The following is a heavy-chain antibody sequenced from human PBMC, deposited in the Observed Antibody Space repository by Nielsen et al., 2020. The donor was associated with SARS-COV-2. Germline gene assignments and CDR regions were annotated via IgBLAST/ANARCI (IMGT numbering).Heavy chain of an antibody. V-gene: IGHV4-59*01. CDR3: ARIGYYQPGFFDY. D-gene: IGHD2-15*01. CDR2: IYYSGST. Sequence: SETLSLTCTVSGGSISSYYWSWIRQPPGKGLEWIGYIYYSGSTNYNPSLKSRVTISVDTSKNQFSLKLSSVTAADTAVYYCARIGYYQPGFFDYWGQGTLVTVSS. CDR1: GGSISSYY. J-gene: IGHJ4*02.